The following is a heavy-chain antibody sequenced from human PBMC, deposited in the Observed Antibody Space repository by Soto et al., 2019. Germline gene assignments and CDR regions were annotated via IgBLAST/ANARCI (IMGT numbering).Heavy chain of an antibody. CDR1: GGSISSSSYY. J-gene: IGHJ5*02. Sequence: ETLSLTCTVSGGSISSSSYYWGWIRQPPGKGPEWIGSIYYSGSTYYNPSLKSRVTISVDTSKNQFSLKLSSVTAADTAVYYCARHRITIFGVVIHYNWFDPWGQGTLVTVSS. CDR3: ARHRITIFGVVIHYNWFDP. V-gene: IGHV4-39*01. D-gene: IGHD3-3*01. CDR2: IYYSGST.